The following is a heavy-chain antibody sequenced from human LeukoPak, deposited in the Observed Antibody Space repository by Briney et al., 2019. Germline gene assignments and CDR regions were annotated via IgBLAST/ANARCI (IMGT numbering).Heavy chain of an antibody. CDR2: ISPIFGTA. D-gene: IGHD3-3*01. CDR3: ARTSGSGYLDYFDY. J-gene: IGHJ4*02. Sequence: ASVKVSFKASGGTFSSYAISWVRQAPGQGLEWMGGISPIFGTANYAQKFQGRVTITTDESTSTAYMELSSLISEDTGVYYCARTSGSGYLDYFDYWGQGTLVTVSS. V-gene: IGHV1-69*05. CDR1: GGTFSSYA.